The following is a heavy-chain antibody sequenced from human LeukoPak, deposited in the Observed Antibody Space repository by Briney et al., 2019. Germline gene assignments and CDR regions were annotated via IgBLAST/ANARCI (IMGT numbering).Heavy chain of an antibody. V-gene: IGHV1-2*02. J-gene: IGHJ4*02. D-gene: IGHD2-15*01. Sequence: APVKVSCKASGDTFTGYYMHWVRQAPGQGPEWMGWINTNSGDTKSAQKFEGRVTMTRDTSISTASMELSGLKSDDTALYYCAREYGSGGWYSAGFDSWGQGTLVTVSS. CDR3: AREYGSGGWYSAGFDS. CDR1: GDTFTGYY. CDR2: INTNSGDT.